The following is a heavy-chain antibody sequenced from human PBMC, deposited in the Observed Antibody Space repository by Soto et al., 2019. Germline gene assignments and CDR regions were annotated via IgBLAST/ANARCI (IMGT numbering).Heavy chain of an antibody. Sequence: PSETLSLTCAVYGGSFSGYYWSWIRQPPGKGLEWIGEINHSGSTNYNPSLKSRVTISVDTSKDQFSLKLSSVTAADTAVYYCARARTEGTDYWGQGTLVTVSS. CDR1: GGSFSGYY. CDR2: INHSGST. J-gene: IGHJ4*02. CDR3: ARARTEGTDY. V-gene: IGHV4-34*01. D-gene: IGHD1-1*01.